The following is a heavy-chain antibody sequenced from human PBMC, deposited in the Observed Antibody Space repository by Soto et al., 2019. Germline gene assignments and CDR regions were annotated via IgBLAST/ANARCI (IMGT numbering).Heavy chain of an antibody. CDR3: AKVKAPDILTGYTFDY. CDR1: GFTFDDYA. Sequence: GGSLRLSCAASGFTFDDYAMHWVRQAPGKGLEWVSGISWNSGSIGYADSVKGRFTISGDNAKNSLYLQMNSLRAEDTALYYCAKVKAPDILTGYTFDYWDQGTLVTVSS. D-gene: IGHD3-9*01. V-gene: IGHV3-9*01. CDR2: ISWNSGSI. J-gene: IGHJ4*02.